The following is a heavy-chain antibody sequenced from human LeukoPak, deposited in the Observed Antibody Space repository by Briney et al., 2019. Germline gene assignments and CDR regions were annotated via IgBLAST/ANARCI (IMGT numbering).Heavy chain of an antibody. D-gene: IGHD6-6*01. J-gene: IGHJ4*02. CDR3: IRCVEYISSSDIDY. Sequence: GGSLRLSCAASGFTFGDYARSWVRQAPGQGLEWIGFIRSKAYGETTEYAASVKGRFTISRDDSTSIAYLQMNSLITEDTAVYYCIRCVEYISSSDIDYWGQRTLVTVSS. CDR1: GFTFGDYA. CDR2: IRSKAYGETT. V-gene: IGHV3-49*04.